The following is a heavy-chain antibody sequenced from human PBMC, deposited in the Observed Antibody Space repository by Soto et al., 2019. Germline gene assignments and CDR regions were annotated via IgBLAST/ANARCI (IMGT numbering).Heavy chain of an antibody. CDR1: GFTFSSYA. Sequence: GGSLRLSCAASGFTFSSYAMHWVRQAPGKGLEWVAGISYDGSNKYYADSVKGRFTISRDNSKNTLYLQVNSLRAEDTAVYYCARDSLVGSAFFDYWGQGTLVTVSS. V-gene: IGHV3-30-3*01. D-gene: IGHD1-26*01. CDR3: ARDSLVGSAFFDY. CDR2: ISYDGSNK. J-gene: IGHJ4*02.